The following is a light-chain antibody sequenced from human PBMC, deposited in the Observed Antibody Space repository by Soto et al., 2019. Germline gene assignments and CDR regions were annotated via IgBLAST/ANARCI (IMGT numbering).Light chain of an antibody. CDR1: QSGSSSS. V-gene: IGKV3-20*01. CDR2: GAF. J-gene: IGKJ4*01. Sequence: EIVLKQSPGTLPLSPGERATLSCKASQSGSSSSLAWYQQKPGQTPRLFIYGAFTRSTGIPDRVSGSGSGTDCSLTLSRLQPGEFAVYDVQPYGRSLTCGGGTKVEIK. CDR3: QPYGRSLT.